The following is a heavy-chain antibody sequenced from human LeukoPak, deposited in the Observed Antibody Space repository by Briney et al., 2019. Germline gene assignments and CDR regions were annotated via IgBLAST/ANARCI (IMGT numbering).Heavy chain of an antibody. Sequence: GASVKVSCKASGYTFTSYDINWVRQATGQGLEWMGWMNPNSGNTGYAQKFQGRVTMTRNTSISTAYMELSSLRSEDTAVYYCARSVVGAIDYYYYGMDVWGQGTTVTVSS. J-gene: IGHJ6*02. CDR3: ARSVVGAIDYYYYGMDV. CDR1: GYTFTSYD. V-gene: IGHV1-8*01. CDR2: MNPNSGNT. D-gene: IGHD1-26*01.